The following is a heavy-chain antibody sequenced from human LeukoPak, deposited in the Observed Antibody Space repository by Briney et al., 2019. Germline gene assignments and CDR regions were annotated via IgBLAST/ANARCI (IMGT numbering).Heavy chain of an antibody. V-gene: IGHV1-18*01. CDR1: GYTFTSYD. CDR2: ISAYNGNT. D-gene: IGHD1-1*01. CDR3: ARHWNGGPNWFDP. Sequence: ASVKVSCKASGYTFTSYDINWVRQAPGQGLEWMGWISAYNGNTNYAQKLQGRVTMTTDTSTSTAYMELRSLRSDDTAVYYCARHWNGGPNWFDPWGQGTLVTVSS. J-gene: IGHJ5*02.